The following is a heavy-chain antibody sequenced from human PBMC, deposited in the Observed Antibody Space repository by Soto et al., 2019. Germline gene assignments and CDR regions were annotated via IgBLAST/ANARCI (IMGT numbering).Heavy chain of an antibody. J-gene: IGHJ4*02. D-gene: IGHD3-3*01. CDR3: TRVVADFWSGPDY. CDR1: GFTLGVYV. V-gene: IGHV3-49*03. CDR2: IRSKAYGGTT. Sequence: GSLRLSSTASGFTLGVYVMSWFLQATGKGLEWVGFIRSKAYGGTTEYAASVKGRFTISRDDSKSIAYLQMNSLKTEDTAVYYCTRVVADFWSGPDYWGQGTLVTVSS.